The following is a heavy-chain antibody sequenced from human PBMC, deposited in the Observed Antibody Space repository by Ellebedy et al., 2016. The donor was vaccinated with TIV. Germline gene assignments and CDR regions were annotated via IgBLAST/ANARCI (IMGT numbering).Heavy chain of an antibody. V-gene: IGHV3-33*03. CDR2: IWYDGSNK. CDR3: ARNRGERYGSGSPLIGNWLDP. J-gene: IGHJ5*02. D-gene: IGHD3-10*01. CDR1: GFTFSGYG. Sequence: GESLKISCATSGFTFSGYGMHWVRQAPGEGLEWLAVIWYDGSNKYYADSVKGRFTISRDNFKNTVYLQMDSLRADDTAVYYCARNRGERYGSGSPLIGNWLDPWGHGTLVTVSS.